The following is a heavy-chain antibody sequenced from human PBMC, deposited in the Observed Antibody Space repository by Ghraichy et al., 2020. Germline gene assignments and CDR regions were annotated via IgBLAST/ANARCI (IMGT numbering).Heavy chain of an antibody. CDR1: GFTFKNHA. D-gene: IGHD5-12*01. Sequence: GGSLRLSCAASGFTFKNHAMSWVRQAPGKGLEWVSGIIGSGDSTYYADSVKGRFTISRDNSKNTLYLQMNSLRAEDTAVYYCAKHIVVTTRGAFDIWGQGTKVTVSS. J-gene: IGHJ3*02. CDR2: IIGSGDST. V-gene: IGHV3-23*01. CDR3: AKHIVVTTRGAFDI.